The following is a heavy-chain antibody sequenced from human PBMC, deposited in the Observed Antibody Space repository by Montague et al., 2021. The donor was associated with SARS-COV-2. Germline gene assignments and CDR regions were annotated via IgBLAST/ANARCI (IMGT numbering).Heavy chain of an antibody. CDR3: ARESGSGSYLVY. J-gene: IGHJ4*02. D-gene: IGHD3-10*01. CDR2: IYYSGST. CDR1: GGSISSSSYY. Sequence: SETLSLTCTVSGGSISSSSYYWGWIRQPPGKGLEWIGGIYYSGSTYYNPSLKSRVTISVDTSKNQFSLKLSSVTAADTAVYHCARESGSGSYLVYWGQGTLVTVSS. V-gene: IGHV4-39*01.